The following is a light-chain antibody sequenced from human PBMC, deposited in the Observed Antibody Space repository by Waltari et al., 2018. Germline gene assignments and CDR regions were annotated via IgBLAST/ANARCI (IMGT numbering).Light chain of an antibody. Sequence: DVQMTHSPSSLYASVGDRVTITCRASQNIRTYLNWYQHKPGQAPNLLIYAASSLQSGVPSMFSGSGAGTDFTLTHNSLQPEDSAAYFCQQSFSSPRTFGQGTKVEIK. CDR1: QNIRTY. J-gene: IGKJ1*01. V-gene: IGKV1-39*01. CDR2: AAS. CDR3: QQSFSSPRT.